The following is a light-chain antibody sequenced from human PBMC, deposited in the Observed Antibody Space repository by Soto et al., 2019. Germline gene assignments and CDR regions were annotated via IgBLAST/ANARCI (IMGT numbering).Light chain of an antibody. J-gene: IGKJ4*01. CDR2: GAS. CDR1: QSVSSSY. CDR3: QQRSNWPLS. Sequence: IVLTQSPGTLSLSPGERATLSCRAGQSVSSSYLAWYQQKPGQAPRLLIYGASNRATGIPARFSGSGSGTDFTLTISSLEPEDFAVYYCQQRSNWPLSFGGGTKVDIK. V-gene: IGKV3D-20*02.